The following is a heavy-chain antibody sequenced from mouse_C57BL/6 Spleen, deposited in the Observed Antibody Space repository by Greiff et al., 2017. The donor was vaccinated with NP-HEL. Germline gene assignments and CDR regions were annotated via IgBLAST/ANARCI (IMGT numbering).Heavy chain of an antibody. J-gene: IGHJ3*01. CDR3: ARDRNYYGSSPSFAY. Sequence: DVQLVESGGGLVKPGGSLKLSCAASGFTFSSYAMSWVRQTPEKRLEWVATTSDGGSYTYYPDNVKGRFTISRDNAKNNLYLQMSHLKSEDTAMYYCARDRNYYGSSPSFAYWGQGTLVTVSA. V-gene: IGHV5-4*01. D-gene: IGHD1-1*01. CDR1: GFTFSSYA. CDR2: TSDGGSYT.